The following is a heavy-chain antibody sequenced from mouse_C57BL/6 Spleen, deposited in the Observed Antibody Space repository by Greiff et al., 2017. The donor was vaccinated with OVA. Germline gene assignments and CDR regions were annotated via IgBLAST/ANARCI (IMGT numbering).Heavy chain of an antibody. V-gene: IGHV1-82*01. Sequence: QVQLKESGPELVKPGASVKISCKASGYAFSSSWMNWVKQRPGKGLEWIGRLYPGDGDTNYNGKFKGKATLTADKSSSTAYMQLSSLTSEDSAVYFCAREGSNYPFDYWGQGTTLTVSS. D-gene: IGHD2-5*01. J-gene: IGHJ2*01. CDR1: GYAFSSSW. CDR2: LYPGDGDT. CDR3: AREGSNYPFDY.